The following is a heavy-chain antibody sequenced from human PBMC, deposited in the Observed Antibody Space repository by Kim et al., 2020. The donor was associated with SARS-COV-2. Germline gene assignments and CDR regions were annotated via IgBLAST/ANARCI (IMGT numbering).Heavy chain of an antibody. Sequence: ASVKVSCKASGYTFTSYDINWVRQATGQGLEWMGWMNPHSGNTGYAQKFQGRVTMTRNTSISTAYMELSSLRSEDTAVYYCARGRRRYSGSYGHSWFDPWGQGTLVTVSS. CDR1: GYTFTSYD. CDR2: MNPHSGNT. V-gene: IGHV1-8*01. CDR3: ARGRRRYSGSYGHSWFDP. D-gene: IGHD1-26*01. J-gene: IGHJ5*02.